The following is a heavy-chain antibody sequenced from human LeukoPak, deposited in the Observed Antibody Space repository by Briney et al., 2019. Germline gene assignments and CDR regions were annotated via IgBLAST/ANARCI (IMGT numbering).Heavy chain of an antibody. CDR1: GYTFTSYY. CDR3: ARDPRITGTKESDY. V-gene: IGHV1-46*01. Sequence: ASVKVSCKASGYTFTSYYMHWVRQAPGQGLEWMGIINTSGGSTSYAQKFQGRVTMIRDTSTSTVYMELSSPRSEDTAVYYCARDPRITGTKESDYWRQGTLVTVSS. CDR2: INTSGGST. D-gene: IGHD1-7*01. J-gene: IGHJ4*02.